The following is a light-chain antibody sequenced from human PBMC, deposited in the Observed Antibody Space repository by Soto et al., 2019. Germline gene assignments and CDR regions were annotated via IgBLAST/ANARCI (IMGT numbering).Light chain of an antibody. CDR3: SSFTSSTTYV. J-gene: IGLJ1*01. CDR2: DVS. Sequence: QSALTQPASVSGSPGQSITISCTGTSSDVGGYNYVSWYQHHPGKAPKLIINDVSDRPSGVSNRFSGSKSGNTASLTISGLQAEDEADYYCSSFTSSTTYVFGTGTKLTVL. V-gene: IGLV2-14*03. CDR1: SSDVGGYNY.